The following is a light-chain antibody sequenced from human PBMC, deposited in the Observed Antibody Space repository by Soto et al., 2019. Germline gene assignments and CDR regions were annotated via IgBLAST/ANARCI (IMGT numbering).Light chain of an antibody. CDR3: QQYGSSGT. Sequence: VLTQSPATLSLSPGERATLSCRASQSVSYYLAWYQQKPGQAPRLLIYGASNRATGIPDRFSGSGSGTDLTLTISRLEPEDFAVYYCQQYGSSGTFGQGTKVDIK. V-gene: IGKV3-20*01. CDR1: QSVSYY. J-gene: IGKJ1*01. CDR2: GAS.